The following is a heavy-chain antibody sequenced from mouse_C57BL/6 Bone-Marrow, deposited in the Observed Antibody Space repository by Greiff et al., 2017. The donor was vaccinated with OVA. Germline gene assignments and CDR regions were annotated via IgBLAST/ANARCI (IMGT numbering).Heavy chain of an antibody. D-gene: IGHD2-2*01. CDR1: GFTFSSYT. V-gene: IGHV5-9*01. Sequence: EVMLVESGGGLVKPGGSLKLSCAASGFTFSSYTMSWVRQTPEKRLEWVATISGGGGNTYYPDSVKGRITISRDNAKNTLYLQMSSLRSEDTALYYCARHMVTTRGFAYWGQGTLVTVSA. CDR3: ARHMVTTRGFAY. CDR2: ISGGGGNT. J-gene: IGHJ3*01.